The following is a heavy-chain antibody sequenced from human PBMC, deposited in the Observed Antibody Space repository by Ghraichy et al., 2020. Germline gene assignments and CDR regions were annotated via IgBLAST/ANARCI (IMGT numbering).Heavy chain of an antibody. V-gene: IGHV4-61*01. J-gene: IGHJ5*02. Sequence: SETLSLTCTVSGGSVNSGTYYWNWIRQPPGKGLEWIGYISYSGSTNYNPSLKSRVSISVDTSKNQFSLKLSSVTAADTAVYHCARGFDPCGQGTLVTVSS. CDR3: ARGFDP. CDR2: ISYSGST. CDR1: GGSVNSGTYY.